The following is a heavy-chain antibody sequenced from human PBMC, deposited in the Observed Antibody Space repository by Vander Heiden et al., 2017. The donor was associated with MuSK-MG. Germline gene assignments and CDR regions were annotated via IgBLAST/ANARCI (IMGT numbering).Heavy chain of an antibody. V-gene: IGHV3-33*06. CDR2: IWYDGTKR. D-gene: IGHD2-8*01. CDR3: AKDEAFCANGICDKYYFGVDV. Sequence: QVQLVESGGGVVQPGRSLRLSCATSGFDFKNYGMHWVRQAPGKGLEWVADIWYDGTKRFYADSVKGRFTISRDNSKNTLYLQLNSLRAEDTALYYCAKDEAFCANGICDKYYFGVDVWGQGTTVTVSS. J-gene: IGHJ6*02. CDR1: GFDFKNYG.